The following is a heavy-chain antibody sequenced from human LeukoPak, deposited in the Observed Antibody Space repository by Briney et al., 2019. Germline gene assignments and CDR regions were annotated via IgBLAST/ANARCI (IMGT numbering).Heavy chain of an antibody. Sequence: GASVKVSCKVSGYTLTELSMHWVRQAPGKGLEWMGGFDPEDGETIYAQKFQGRVTMTEDTSTDTAYMELSSLRSEDTAVYYCATGASGYGAFDIWGQGTMVTVPS. CDR1: GYTLTELS. CDR2: FDPEDGET. J-gene: IGHJ3*02. V-gene: IGHV1-24*01. D-gene: IGHD3-22*01. CDR3: ATGASGYGAFDI.